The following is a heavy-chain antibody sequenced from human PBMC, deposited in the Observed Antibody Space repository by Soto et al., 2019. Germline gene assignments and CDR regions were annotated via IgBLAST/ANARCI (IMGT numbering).Heavy chain of an antibody. J-gene: IGHJ6*02. CDR3: AREVGHMDV. V-gene: IGHV1-18*04. D-gene: IGHD2-2*01. CDR1: GYTFITYG. Sequence: QVQLVQSGAEVKKPGASVKVSCKAFGYTFITYGINWVRQAPGQGLEWMGWVSPYNGDTSYAQKVQGRVTMTTDTSTRTAYLELRSLRSDDTAVYYCAREVGHMDVWGQGTTVTVSS. CDR2: VSPYNGDT.